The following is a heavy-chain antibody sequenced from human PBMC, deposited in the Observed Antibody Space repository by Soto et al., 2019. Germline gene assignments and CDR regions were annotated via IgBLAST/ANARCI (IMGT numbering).Heavy chain of an antibody. Sequence: PGGSLRLSCAASGFIFSVSAIHWVRHASGKGLEWVGRIRSRANNFATSSAASVKGRFTFSRDDSKNTAYLQMNTLKPEDTAVYYCARGQGAAIGDYYYHGMDVWGQGTTVTVPS. CDR1: GFIFSVSA. CDR3: ARGQGAAIGDYYYHGMDV. J-gene: IGHJ6*02. D-gene: IGHD2-2*02. CDR2: IRSRANNFAT. V-gene: IGHV3-73*01.